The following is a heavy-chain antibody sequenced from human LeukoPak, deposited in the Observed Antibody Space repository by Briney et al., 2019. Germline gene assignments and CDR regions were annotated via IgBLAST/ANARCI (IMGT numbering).Heavy chain of an antibody. D-gene: IGHD1-1*01. CDR2: IKSKTDGGTT. CDR1: GFTFNIYS. Sequence: GGSLRLSCAASGFTFNIYSMNWVRQAPGKGLEWVGRIKSKTDGGTTDYAAPVKGRFTISRDDSKNTLYLRMNSLKTEDTAVYYCTTGPTTSSFDYWGQGTLVTVSS. J-gene: IGHJ4*02. CDR3: TTGPTTSSFDY. V-gene: IGHV3-15*07.